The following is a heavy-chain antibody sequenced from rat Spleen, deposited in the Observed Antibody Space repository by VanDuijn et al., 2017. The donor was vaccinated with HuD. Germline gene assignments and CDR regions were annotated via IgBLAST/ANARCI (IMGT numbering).Heavy chain of an antibody. Sequence: EVQLVESGGGLVQPGRSLKLSCAASGFTFSSFPMAWVRQAPKKGLEWVAYISSGGGGIYYPDSVQGRFTISRDDTKNTLYLQMDSLRSEDTATYYCAKVLTGSFDYWGQGVMVTVSS. CDR2: ISSGGGGI. V-gene: IGHV5-27*01. CDR3: AKVLTGSFDY. J-gene: IGHJ2*01. D-gene: IGHD5-1*01. CDR1: GFTFSSFP.